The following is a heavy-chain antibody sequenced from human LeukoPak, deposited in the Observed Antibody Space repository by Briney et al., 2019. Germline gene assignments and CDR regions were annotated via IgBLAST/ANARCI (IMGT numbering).Heavy chain of an antibody. CDR2: IYSSSATT. D-gene: IGHD3-3*01. V-gene: IGHV3-48*01. J-gene: IGHJ1*01. CDR3: AGCTVWSGIYQY. CDR1: GFTFSYYS. Sequence: PGGSLRLSCAASGFTFSYYSMTWVRQAPGKGREWGSYIYSSSATTYYADSVKGRFIISRDNAKNSLFPQINSLRAEDTAVYYCAGCTVWSGIYQYWGQGTMVTVSS.